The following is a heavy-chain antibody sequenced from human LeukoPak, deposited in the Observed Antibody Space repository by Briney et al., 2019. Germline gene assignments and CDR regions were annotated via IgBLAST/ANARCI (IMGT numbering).Heavy chain of an antibody. CDR3: ARRVSVAGGGDYFDY. CDR1: GFTFSNFE. V-gene: IGHV3-48*03. D-gene: IGHD6-19*01. J-gene: IGHJ4*02. CDR2: ISSGNTI. Sequence: GGSLRLSCAASGFTFSNFEMNWVRQAPGKGLEWTSYISSGNTIYYADSVKGRFTISRDNAKNSLYLQMNSLRAEDTAVYYCARRVSVAGGGDYFDYWGQGTLVTVSS.